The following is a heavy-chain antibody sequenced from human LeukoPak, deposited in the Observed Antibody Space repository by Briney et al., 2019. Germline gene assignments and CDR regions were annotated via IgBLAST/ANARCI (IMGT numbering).Heavy chain of an antibody. D-gene: IGHD4-17*01. J-gene: IGHJ4*02. CDR3: ARATTVTTSLDY. CDR2: IYHSGST. V-gene: IGHV4-30-2*01. Sequence: PSETPSLTCAVSGGSISSGGYSWSWIRQPPGKGLEWIGYIYHSGSTYYNPSLKSRVTISVDRSKNQFSLKLSSVTAADTAVYYCARATTVTTSLDYWGQGTLVTVSS. CDR1: GGSISSGGYS.